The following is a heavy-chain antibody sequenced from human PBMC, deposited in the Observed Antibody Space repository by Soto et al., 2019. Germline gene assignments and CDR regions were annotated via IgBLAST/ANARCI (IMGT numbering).Heavy chain of an antibody. V-gene: IGHV3-66*01. CDR3: ARDVGV. Sequence: EVQLVESGGGLVQRGGSLRLSCAASGITVYNNYMSWVRQAPGKGLEWVSVIYRGGSTSYADSVKGRFTISRDGSKNTVYLKMNSLRAEDTAVYYCARDVGVWGRGTTVNVSS. J-gene: IGHJ6*04. CDR1: GITVYNNY. CDR2: IYRGGST.